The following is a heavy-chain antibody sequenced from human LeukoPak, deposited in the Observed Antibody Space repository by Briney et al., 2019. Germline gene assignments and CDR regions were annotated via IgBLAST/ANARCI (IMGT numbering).Heavy chain of an antibody. CDR2: IYYSGST. D-gene: IGHD3-9*01. CDR3: ARTTTLLRYFDWGYFDY. V-gene: IGHV4-31*03. Sequence: SETLSLTCTVSGGSISSGGYYWSWIRQHPGKGLEWIGYIYYSGSTYYNPSLKSRVTISVDTSKNQFSLKLSSVTAADTAVYYCARTTTLLRYFDWGYFDYWGQGTLVTVSS. CDR1: GGSISSGGYY. J-gene: IGHJ4*02.